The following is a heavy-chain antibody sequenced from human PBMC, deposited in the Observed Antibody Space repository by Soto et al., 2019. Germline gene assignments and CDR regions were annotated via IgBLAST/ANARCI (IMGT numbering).Heavy chain of an antibody. CDR1: GGSISSGGYY. D-gene: IGHD3-22*01. V-gene: IGHV4-31*03. Sequence: SETLSLTCTVSGGSISSGGYYWSWIRQHPGKGLEWIGYIYYSGSTYYNPSLKSRVTISVDTSKNQFSLKLSSVTAADTAVYYCARGYDSSGSRLDPWGQGTLVTVSS. CDR2: IYYSGST. J-gene: IGHJ5*02. CDR3: ARGYDSSGSRLDP.